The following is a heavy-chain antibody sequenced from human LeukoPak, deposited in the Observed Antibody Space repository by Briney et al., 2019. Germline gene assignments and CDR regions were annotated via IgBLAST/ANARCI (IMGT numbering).Heavy chain of an antibody. J-gene: IGHJ5*02. CDR3: ARETAAAGNWFDP. CDR2: ISSSSSYI. CDR1: GFTFSSYS. Sequence: GGSLRLSCAASGFTFSSYSMNWVRQAPGKGLEWVSSISSSSSYIYYADSVKGRFTISRDNAKNSLYLQMNSLRAEDTAVYYCARETAAAGNWFDPWGQGTLFTVSS. V-gene: IGHV3-21*01. D-gene: IGHD6-13*01.